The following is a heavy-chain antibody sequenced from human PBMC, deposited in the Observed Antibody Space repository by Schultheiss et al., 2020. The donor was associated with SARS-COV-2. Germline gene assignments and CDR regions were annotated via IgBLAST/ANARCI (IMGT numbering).Heavy chain of an antibody. D-gene: IGHD2-15*01. V-gene: IGHV4-31*03. Sequence: SETLSLTCTVSGGSISSGGYYWSWIRQHPGKGLEWIGYIYYSGSTYYNPSLKSRVTISVDTSKNHFSLKLSSVTAADTAVYYCASTRSRRATAVDYWGQGTLVTVSS. CDR3: ASTRSRRATAVDY. J-gene: IGHJ4*02. CDR2: IYYSGST. CDR1: GGSISSGGYY.